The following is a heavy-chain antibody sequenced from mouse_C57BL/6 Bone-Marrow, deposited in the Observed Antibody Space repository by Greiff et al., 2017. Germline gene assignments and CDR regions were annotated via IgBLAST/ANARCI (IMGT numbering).Heavy chain of an antibody. CDR3: ARSTIVKVGDAMDY. J-gene: IGHJ4*01. CDR1: GYTFTSYG. V-gene: IGHV1-81*01. Sequence: QVQLQQSGAELARPGASVKLSCKASGYTFTSYGISWVKQRTGQGLEWIGEIYPRSGNTYYNEKFKGKATLTADKSSSTAYMELRSLTSEDSAVYFCARSTIVKVGDAMDYWGQGTSVTVSS. CDR2: IYPRSGNT. D-gene: IGHD2-5*01.